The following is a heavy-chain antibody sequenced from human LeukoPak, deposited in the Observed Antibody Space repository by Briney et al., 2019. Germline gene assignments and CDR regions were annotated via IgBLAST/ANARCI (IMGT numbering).Heavy chain of an antibody. V-gene: IGHV1-69*06. Sequence: SVNVSCMSSGGTCNSYVFNWLRQPPGQGREWMGMIIPMFGTTNYAQEFQGRGAITPDKSPSTAYMELSDLRPEDTAVYYCARGHGGSEFDRWGQGTLVTVSS. J-gene: IGHJ5*02. CDR2: IIPMFGTT. CDR3: ARGHGGSEFDR. D-gene: IGHD4-23*01. CDR1: GGTCNSYV.